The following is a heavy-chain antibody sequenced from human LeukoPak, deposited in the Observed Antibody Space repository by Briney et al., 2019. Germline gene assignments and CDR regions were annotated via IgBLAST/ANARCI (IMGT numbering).Heavy chain of an antibody. V-gene: IGHV1-2*02. Sequence: ASVKVSCKASGYTFTGYFIHWVRQAPGQGLEWMGWINPNSGGTNYAQKFQGRVTMTRDRSINTAYMDLRSLTYDDTAVYYCARDKPAEAALDFWGQGTLVTVSS. CDR3: ARDKPAEAALDF. CDR1: GYTFTGYF. J-gene: IGHJ4*02. CDR2: INPNSGGT.